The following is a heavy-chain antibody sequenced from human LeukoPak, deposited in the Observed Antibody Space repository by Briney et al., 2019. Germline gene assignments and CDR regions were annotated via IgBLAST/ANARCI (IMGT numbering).Heavy chain of an antibody. J-gene: IGHJ4*02. CDR2: ISSGSHYI. Sequence: GGSLRLSCGASGFTFNAYSMSRVRQPPGKGLEWVSFISSGSHYIYYADSVKGRFTISRDNTKNSLFLQMNSLRAEDTAVYYCARGSLSSGSHYGDYWGQGTLVTVAS. D-gene: IGHD3-10*01. V-gene: IGHV3-21*01. CDR3: ARGSLSSGSHYGDY. CDR1: GFTFNAYS.